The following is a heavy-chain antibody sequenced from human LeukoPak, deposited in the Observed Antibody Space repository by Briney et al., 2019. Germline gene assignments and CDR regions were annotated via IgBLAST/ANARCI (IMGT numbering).Heavy chain of an antibody. V-gene: IGHV4-38-2*02. CDR2: IYHSGST. Sequence: SETLSLTCTVSGYSISSGYYWGWIRQPPGKGLEWIGSIYHSGSTYYNPSLKSRVTISVDTSKNQFSLKLSSVTAADTAVYYCARVASGAGAYYFDYWGQGTLVTVSS. J-gene: IGHJ4*02. CDR3: ARVASGAGAYYFDY. D-gene: IGHD1-26*01. CDR1: GYSISSGYY.